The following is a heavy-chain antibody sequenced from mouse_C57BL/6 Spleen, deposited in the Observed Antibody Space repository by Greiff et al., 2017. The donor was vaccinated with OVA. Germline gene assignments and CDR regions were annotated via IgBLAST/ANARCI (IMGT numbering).Heavy chain of an antibody. CDR3: ASEGYGWVAY. V-gene: IGHV1-53*01. D-gene: IGHD2-3*01. CDR2: INPSNGGN. CDR1: GYTFTSYW. Sequence: QVQLQQPGTELVKPGASVKLSCKASGYTFTSYWMHWVKQRPGQGLEWIGNINPSNGGNIYNEKFKGKATLTVDKSSSTAYMQLSGLTSEDSAVYYCASEGYGWVAYWGQGTLVTVSA. J-gene: IGHJ3*01.